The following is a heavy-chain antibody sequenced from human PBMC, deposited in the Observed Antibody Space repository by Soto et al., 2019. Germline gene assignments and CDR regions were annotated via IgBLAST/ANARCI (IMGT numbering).Heavy chain of an antibody. V-gene: IGHV4-59*01. CDR3: ARGIGQQLPPLD. J-gene: IGHJ4*02. CDR1: GVSISSYY. Sequence: QVQLQESGPGLVKPSETLSLTCTVSGVSISSYYWSWIRQPPVKGLEWIGYIYYSGNTNYNPSLKSRVTISIDASKSQFSLELSSVTAADSAVYFCARGIGQQLPPLDWGQGTLVTVSS. D-gene: IGHD6-13*01. CDR2: IYYSGNT.